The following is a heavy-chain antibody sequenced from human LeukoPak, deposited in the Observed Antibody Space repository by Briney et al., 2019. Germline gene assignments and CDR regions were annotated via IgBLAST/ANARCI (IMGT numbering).Heavy chain of an antibody. Sequence: GGSLRLSCAASGFTFDDYTMHWVRQAPGKGLEWVSLISWDGGSTYYADSVKGRFTISRDNSKNSLYLQMNSLRTEDTALYYCAKAIEMASYHYYGMDVWGQGTTVTVSS. J-gene: IGHJ6*02. V-gene: IGHV3-43*01. CDR3: AKAIEMASYHYYGMDV. CDR1: GFTFDDYT. CDR2: ISWDGGST. D-gene: IGHD5-12*01.